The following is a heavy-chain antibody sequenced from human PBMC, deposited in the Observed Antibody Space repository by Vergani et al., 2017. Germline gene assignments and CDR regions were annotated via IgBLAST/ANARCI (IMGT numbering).Heavy chain of an antibody. D-gene: IGHD2-21*01. CDR3: ARDGDEYDKDALDV. CDR1: GGSFSTGGQS. J-gene: IGHJ3*01. CDR2: LYTSGAT. V-gene: IGHV4-61*02. Sequence: QVQLQESGPGLVKPSQTLSLTCTVSGGSFSTGGQSWTWLRQSAGKGLGGIGRLYTSGATNYNPSLRRRAIMSIAASKKQFSLKLTAVTAADTAVYYCARDGDEYDKDALDVWGQGTKVTVTS.